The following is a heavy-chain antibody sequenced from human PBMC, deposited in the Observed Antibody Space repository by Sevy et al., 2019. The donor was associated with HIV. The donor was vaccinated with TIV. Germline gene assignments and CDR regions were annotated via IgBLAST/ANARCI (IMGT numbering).Heavy chain of an antibody. CDR3: ASDRGVGTSSYGMDV. D-gene: IGHD1-26*01. CDR1: GFTISRYS. V-gene: IGHV3-21*01. J-gene: IGHJ6*02. CDR2: ISSGSTYI. Sequence: GGSLRLSCAASGFTISRYSMNWVRQAPGKGLEWVSSISSGSTYIYYVDSVKGRFTISRDNAKNSLYLQMNSLRAEDTAVYYCASDRGVGTSSYGMDVWGQGTTVTVSS.